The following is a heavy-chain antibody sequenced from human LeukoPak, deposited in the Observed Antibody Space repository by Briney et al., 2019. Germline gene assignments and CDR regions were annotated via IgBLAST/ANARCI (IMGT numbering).Heavy chain of an antibody. CDR3: VNDFWSGYYRRIAGMDV. J-gene: IGHJ6*04. Sequence: ASVKVSCKVSGYTLTELSMHWVRQAPGKGLEWMGGFDPEDGETIYAQRFQGRVTMTEDTSTDTAYMELSSLRSEDTAVYYCVNDFWSGYYRRIAGMDVWGKGTTVTVSS. D-gene: IGHD3-3*01. CDR2: FDPEDGET. CDR1: GYTLTELS. V-gene: IGHV1-24*01.